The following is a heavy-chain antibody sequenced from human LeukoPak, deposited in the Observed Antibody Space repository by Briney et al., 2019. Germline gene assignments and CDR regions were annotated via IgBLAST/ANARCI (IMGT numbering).Heavy chain of an antibody. CDR1: GGSFSGYY. V-gene: IGHV4-34*01. J-gene: IGHJ5*02. Sequence: SETLSLTCAVYGGSFSGYYWSWVRQPPGKGLEWIGEINHSGSTNYNPSLKSRVTISVDTSKNQFSLKLSSVTAADTAVYYCARGGHDILTGYYRSWFDPWGQGTLVTVSS. D-gene: IGHD3-9*01. CDR3: ARGGHDILTGYYRSWFDP. CDR2: INHSGST.